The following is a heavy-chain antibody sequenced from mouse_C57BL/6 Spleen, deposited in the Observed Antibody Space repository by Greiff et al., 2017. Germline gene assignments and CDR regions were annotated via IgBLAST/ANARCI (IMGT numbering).Heavy chain of an antibody. CDR3: ARPYGNYVNYFDY. V-gene: IGHV5-17*01. CDR2: ISSGSSTI. CDR1: GFTFSDYG. J-gene: IGHJ2*01. Sequence: EVKLVESGGGLVKPGGSLKLSCAASGFTFSDYGMHWVRQAPEKGLEWVAYISSGSSTIYYGDTVKGRFTISRDNAKNTMFLQMTSLRSEDTAMYYCARPYGNYVNYFDYWGQGTTLTVSS. D-gene: IGHD2-1*01.